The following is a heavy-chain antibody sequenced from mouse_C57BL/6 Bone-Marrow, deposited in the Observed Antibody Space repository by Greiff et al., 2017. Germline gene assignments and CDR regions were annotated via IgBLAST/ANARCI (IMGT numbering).Heavy chain of an antibody. CDR3: ARGGWLPFAY. Sequence: EVQLQQSGPELVKPGASVKISCKASGYTFTDYYMTWVKQSHGKSLEWIGDINPNNGGTSYNEKFKGKATLTVDKSSSTAYMGLRSLTSEDSAVYYCARGGWLPFAYWGQGTLVTVSA. D-gene: IGHD2-3*01. J-gene: IGHJ3*01. V-gene: IGHV1-26*01. CDR1: GYTFTDYY. CDR2: INPNNGGT.